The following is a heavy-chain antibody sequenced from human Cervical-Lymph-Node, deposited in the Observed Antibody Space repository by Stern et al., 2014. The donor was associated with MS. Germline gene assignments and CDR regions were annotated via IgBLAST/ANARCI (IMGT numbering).Heavy chain of an antibody. Sequence: QVQLVQSGAEVKKPGASVKVSCKASGYTFTSYYMHWVRQAPGQGLEWMGIINPSGGSPSYAQKFQGRVTMTRDTSTSTVYMELSSLRSEDTAVYYCAREAVAGRNYYYGMDVWGQGTTVTVSS. D-gene: IGHD6-19*01. J-gene: IGHJ6*02. CDR3: AREAVAGRNYYYGMDV. CDR2: INPSGGSP. V-gene: IGHV1-46*03. CDR1: GYTFTSYY.